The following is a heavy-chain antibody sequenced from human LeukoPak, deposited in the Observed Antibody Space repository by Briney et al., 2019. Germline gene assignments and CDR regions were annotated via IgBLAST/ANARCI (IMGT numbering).Heavy chain of an antibody. J-gene: IGHJ4*02. V-gene: IGHV3-49*04. CDR2: IRSKPYGGTT. D-gene: IGHD6-13*01. Sequence: GGSLRLSCTASGFTFGDNVMSWVRQAPGKGLEWVGFIRSKPYGGTTEYAASVKGRFIISRDDSKTIAYLQMNSLKSEDTAVYYCTTGSATGTGSGYWGQGTLVTVSS. CDR1: GFTFGDNV. CDR3: TTGSATGTGSGY.